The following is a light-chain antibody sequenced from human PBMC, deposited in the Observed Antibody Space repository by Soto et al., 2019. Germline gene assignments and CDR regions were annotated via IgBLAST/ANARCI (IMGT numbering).Light chain of an antibody. CDR1: QSVSSS. Sequence: EIVMTQSPVTLSVSPGERATLSCRASQSVSSSLAWYQQKPGQAPRLLVYGASTRATGIPARFSGSGSGTEFTLTISSLQSEDFAVYYCQQYNNWPPLTFGGGTKVDI. CDR3: QQYNNWPPLT. CDR2: GAS. J-gene: IGKJ4*01. V-gene: IGKV3-15*01.